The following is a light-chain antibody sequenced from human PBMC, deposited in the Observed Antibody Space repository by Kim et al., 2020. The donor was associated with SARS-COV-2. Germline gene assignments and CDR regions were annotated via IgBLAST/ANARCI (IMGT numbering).Light chain of an antibody. Sequence: SYELTQPPSVSVSPGQTASITCSGDKLGDRYACWYQQQPGQSPVLVIYQDTKRPSGIPERFSGSNSGNTATLTISGTQAMDEADYYCQAWDSRTYVFGIG. CDR2: QDT. V-gene: IGLV3-1*01. CDR3: QAWDSRTYV. J-gene: IGLJ1*01. CDR1: KLGDRY.